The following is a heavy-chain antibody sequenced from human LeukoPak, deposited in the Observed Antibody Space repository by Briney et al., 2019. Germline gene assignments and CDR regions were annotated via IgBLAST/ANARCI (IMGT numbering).Heavy chain of an antibody. CDR2: INHSGST. D-gene: IGHD2-21*02. J-gene: IGHJ5*02. CDR1: GGSFSGYY. CDR3: ARGNIVVVTAINWFDP. Sequence: SETLSLTCAVYGGSFSGYYWSWIRQPPGKGLEWIGEINHSGSTNYNPSLKSRVTISVDTSKSQISLKLSSVTAADTAVYYCARGNIVVVTAINWFDPWGQGTLVTVSS. V-gene: IGHV4-34*01.